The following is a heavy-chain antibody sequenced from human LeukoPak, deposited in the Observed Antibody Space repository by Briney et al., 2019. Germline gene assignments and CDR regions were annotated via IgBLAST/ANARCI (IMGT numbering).Heavy chain of an antibody. D-gene: IGHD3-3*01. V-gene: IGHV1-46*02. Sequence: ASVKVSCKASRYTFNSYYMRWVRQAPGQGLEWMGIINPSGGSTSYAQKFQGRVTMTRDTSTSTVYMELSSLTSEDTAVYYCARLSGIYDFWSGYYQDNWFDPWGQGTLVTVSS. CDR3: ARLSGIYDFWSGYYQDNWFDP. CDR2: INPSGGST. CDR1: RYTFNSYY. J-gene: IGHJ5*02.